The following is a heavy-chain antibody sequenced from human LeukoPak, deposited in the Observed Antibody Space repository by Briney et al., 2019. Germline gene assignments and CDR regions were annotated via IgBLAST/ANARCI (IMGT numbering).Heavy chain of an antibody. Sequence: ASVKVSCEASGYSFTSYPISWVRQAPGQGLEWMGWITVYNGNTNYAQKLQGRVTMTTDTSTSTAYMELRSLRSDDTAVYYCATGYDYADYVGDFDYWGQGTLVTVSS. D-gene: IGHD4-17*01. CDR3: ATGYDYADYVGDFDY. CDR1: GYSFTSYP. V-gene: IGHV1-18*01. J-gene: IGHJ4*02. CDR2: ITVYNGNT.